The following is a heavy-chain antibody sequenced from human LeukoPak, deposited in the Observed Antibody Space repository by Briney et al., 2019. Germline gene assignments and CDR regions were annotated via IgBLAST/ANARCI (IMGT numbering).Heavy chain of an antibody. CDR2: IYYSGST. D-gene: IGHD5-18*01. CDR1: GGSISSSRYY. CDR3: ARQEGGIQQWSYYFDF. Sequence: PSETLSLTCTVSGGSISSSRYYWGWIRQSPGKGLEWIGTIYYSGSTYYNPSLKSRVTMSVDTSKNQFSLGLTSVTPADTALYYCARQEGGIQQWSYYFDFWGQGTLVTVSS. V-gene: IGHV4-39*01. J-gene: IGHJ4*02.